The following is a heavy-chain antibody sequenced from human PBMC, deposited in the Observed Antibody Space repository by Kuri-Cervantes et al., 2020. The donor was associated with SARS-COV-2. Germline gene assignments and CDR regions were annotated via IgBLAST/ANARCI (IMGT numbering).Heavy chain of an antibody. Sequence: GESLKISCAASGFTVSSNYMSWVRQAPGKGLEWVSVIYSGGSTYYADSVKGRFTISRDNSKNTLYLQMGSLRAEDMAVYYCARTTGPIFGVVTPYYYYYGMDVWGQGTTVTVSS. V-gene: IGHV3-66*01. CDR3: ARTTGPIFGVVTPYYYYYGMDV. D-gene: IGHD3-3*01. CDR1: GFTVSSNY. CDR2: IYSGGST. J-gene: IGHJ6*02.